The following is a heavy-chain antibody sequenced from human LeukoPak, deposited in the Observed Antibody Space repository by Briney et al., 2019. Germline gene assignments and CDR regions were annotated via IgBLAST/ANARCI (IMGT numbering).Heavy chain of an antibody. D-gene: IGHD3-22*01. J-gene: IGHJ4*02. CDR1: GYTFSSYS. Sequence: GGSLRLSCAASGYTFSSYSINWVRQAPGKGLEWVSSISVRSNYIYYADSVRGRFSISRDAARDSLYLQMNSLRAEDTAVYYCVRLRRNSDTSGYYYYYDYWGQGALVTVSS. CDR2: ISVRSNYI. CDR3: VRLRRNSDTSGYYYYYDY. V-gene: IGHV3-21*01.